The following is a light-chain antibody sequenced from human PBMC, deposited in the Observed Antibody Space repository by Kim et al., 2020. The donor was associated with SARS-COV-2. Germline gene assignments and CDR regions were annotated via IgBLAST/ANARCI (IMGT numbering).Light chain of an antibody. Sequence: GQSITISCTGSSSDVGGYNYVAWYQQHPGKAPKLMIYEGSNRPSGVSNRFSGSKSGNTAALTISGLQAEDEADYYCSSYAGRRTYVFGGGTKVTVL. CDR2: EGS. CDR3: SSYAGRRTYV. J-gene: IGLJ1*01. CDR1: SSDVGGYNY. V-gene: IGLV2-14*01.